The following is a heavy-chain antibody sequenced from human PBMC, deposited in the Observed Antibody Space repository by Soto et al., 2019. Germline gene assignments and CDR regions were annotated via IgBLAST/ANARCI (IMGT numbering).Heavy chain of an antibody. CDR3: ARDRLVVVVAASDAFDI. Sequence: QVQLVESGGGVVQPGRSLRLSCAASGFTFSSYGMHWVRQAPGKGLEWVAGIWYDGSNKYYADSVKGRFTISRDNSKNPLYLQMNSLRAEDTAVYYCARDRLVVVVAASDAFDIWGQGTMVTVSS. CDR1: GFTFSSYG. D-gene: IGHD2-15*01. J-gene: IGHJ3*02. CDR2: IWYDGSNK. V-gene: IGHV3-33*01.